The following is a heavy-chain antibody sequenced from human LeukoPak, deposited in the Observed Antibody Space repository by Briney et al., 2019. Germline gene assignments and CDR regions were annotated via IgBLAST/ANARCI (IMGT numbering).Heavy chain of an antibody. CDR2: ISSSGSTI. CDR3: ARDGDSCGYGIDY. J-gene: IGHJ4*02. Sequence: GGSLRLSCSASGFTFSIYEMNWVRQAPGKGLEWVSYISSSGSTIYYEDSVKGRFTISRDNAKNSLYLQMNSLRGEDTAIYYCARDGDSCGYGIDYWGQGTLVTVSP. V-gene: IGHV3-48*03. CDR1: GFTFSIYE. D-gene: IGHD3-22*01.